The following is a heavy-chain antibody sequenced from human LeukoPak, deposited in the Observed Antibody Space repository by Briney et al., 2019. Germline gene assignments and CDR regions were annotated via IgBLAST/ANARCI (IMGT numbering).Heavy chain of an antibody. Sequence: ASEILSLTCTVSGGSISYYYWSWIRQPPGKGLEWIGHIYSGGNTKYNPSLKSRVTISVDTSENRFSLKLTSVTAADTAVYYCARHPSSGWYVGYFDYWGQGTLVTVSS. D-gene: IGHD6-19*01. CDR2: IYSGGNT. CDR3: ARHPSSGWYVGYFDY. V-gene: IGHV4-4*09. CDR1: GGSISYYY. J-gene: IGHJ4*02.